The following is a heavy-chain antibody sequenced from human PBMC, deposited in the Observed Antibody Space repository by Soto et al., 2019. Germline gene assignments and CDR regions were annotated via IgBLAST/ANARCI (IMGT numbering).Heavy chain of an antibody. Sequence: QVQLVQSGAEVKKPGASVKVSCKASGYTFTSYDINWVRQATGQGLEWMGWMNPNSGNTGYAQKFQGRVTMTRNTPLSKAYMELSSLRSEDTAVYYCARGVRSWCSGGSCYSSPDDYWGQGTLVTVSS. J-gene: IGHJ4*02. D-gene: IGHD2-15*01. V-gene: IGHV1-8*01. CDR3: ARGVRSWCSGGSCYSSPDDY. CDR2: MNPNSGNT. CDR1: GYTFTSYD.